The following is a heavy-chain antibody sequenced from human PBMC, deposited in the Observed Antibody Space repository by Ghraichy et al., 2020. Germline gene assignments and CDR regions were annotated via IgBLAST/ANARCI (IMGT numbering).Heavy chain of an antibody. D-gene: IGHD3-10*01. CDR3: ATDTYYYASGNFQDYFDS. V-gene: IGHV3-74*01. J-gene: IGHJ4*02. CDR2: INHDGSDA. CDR1: GFTFRTQW. Sequence: LTCVGSGFTFRTQWMHWVRQVPEKGLMWVARINHDGSDAIYADFVKGRFTISRDNTKNTLFLQMNSLRGDDTATYYCATDTYYYASGNFQDYFDSWGQGTLVVVSS.